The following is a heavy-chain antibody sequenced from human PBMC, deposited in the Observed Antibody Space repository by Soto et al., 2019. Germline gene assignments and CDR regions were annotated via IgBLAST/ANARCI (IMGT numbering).Heavy chain of an antibody. D-gene: IGHD2-8*01. V-gene: IGHV4-31*03. CDR2: IYYSGST. CDR3: AREVTDVLMVYAIPHPSYSTDV. Sequence: SETLSLTCTVSGGSISSGGYYWSWIRQHPGKGLEWIGYIYYSGSTYYNPSLKSRVTISVDTSKNQFSLKLSSVTAADTAAYYCAREVTDVLMVYAIPHPSYSTDVWGKGPTVTLSS. J-gene: IGHJ6*03. CDR1: GGSISSGGYY.